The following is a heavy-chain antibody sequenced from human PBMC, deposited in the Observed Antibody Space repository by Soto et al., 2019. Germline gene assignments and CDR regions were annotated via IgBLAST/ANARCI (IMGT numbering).Heavy chain of an antibody. V-gene: IGHV1-18*01. CDR2: ISAYNGNT. CDR3: ARDGVPPSPIQLGKSLDAFDI. D-gene: IGHD5-18*01. J-gene: IGHJ3*02. Sequence: AAVKVSCKASGYTFTSYGISWVRQAPGQGLEWMGWISAYNGNTNYAQKLQGRVTMTTDTSTSTAYMELRSLRSDDTAVYYCARDGVPPSPIQLGKSLDAFDIWGQGKMVPV. CDR1: GYTFTSYG.